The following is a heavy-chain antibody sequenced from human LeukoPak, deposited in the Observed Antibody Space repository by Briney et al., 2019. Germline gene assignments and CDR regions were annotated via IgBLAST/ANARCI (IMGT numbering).Heavy chain of an antibody. D-gene: IGHD5-18*01. Sequence: SETLSLTCTVSGGSITSYFWTWIRQPPGKGLEWIGYIHSSGSTKYNPSLKSRVTISVDTSKNQFSLKVNSVTAADTAVYYCAREVGTNTYGPIDPWGQGTLVTVSS. CDR1: GGSITSYF. V-gene: IGHV4-59*01. CDR3: AREVGTNTYGPIDP. J-gene: IGHJ5*02. CDR2: IHSSGST.